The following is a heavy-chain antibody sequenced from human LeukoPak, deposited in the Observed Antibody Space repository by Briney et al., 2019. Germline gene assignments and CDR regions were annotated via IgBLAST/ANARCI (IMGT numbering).Heavy chain of an antibody. J-gene: IGHJ6*03. V-gene: IGHV3-23*01. Sequence: GRSLRLSCAASGFTFSSYAMSWVRQAPGKGLEWVSAISGSGGSTYYADSVKGRFTISRDKSKNTLYLQMNSLRAEDTAVYYCAKECRKLEYYYFYYYMDVWGKGTTVTVSS. CDR3: AKECRKLEYYYFYYYMDV. D-gene: IGHD1-1*01. CDR1: GFTFSSYA. CDR2: ISGSGGST.